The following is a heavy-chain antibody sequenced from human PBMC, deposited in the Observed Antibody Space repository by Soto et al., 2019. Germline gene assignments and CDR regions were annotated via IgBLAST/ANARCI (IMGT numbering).Heavy chain of an antibody. V-gene: IGHV1-69*13. CDR2: IIPMLGTA. CDR3: ARGSGYASSDYCYAY. J-gene: IGHJ4*02. D-gene: IGHD3-22*01. Sequence: SVKVSCKASGGTFSRHAISWVRQAPGQGLEWMGGIIPMLGTANHAQKFQGRVTIIADESTSTAYMELSSLRSEDTAIYYCARGSGYASSDYCYAYWGQGTVVTVSS. CDR1: GGTFSRHA.